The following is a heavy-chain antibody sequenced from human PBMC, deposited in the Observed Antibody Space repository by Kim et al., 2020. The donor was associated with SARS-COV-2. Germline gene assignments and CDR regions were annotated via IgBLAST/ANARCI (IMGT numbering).Heavy chain of an antibody. CDR2: GTTI. J-gene: IGHJ4*02. V-gene: IGHV3-11*01. CDR3: ARDWYLDY. Sequence: GTTIYYADSVKGRFTISRDNAKNSLYLQINSLRSEDTAVYYCARDWYLDYWGQGTLVTVSS.